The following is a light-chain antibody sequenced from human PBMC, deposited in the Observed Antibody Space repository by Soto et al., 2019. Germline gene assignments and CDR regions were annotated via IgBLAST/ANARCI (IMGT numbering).Light chain of an antibody. CDR3: SSYTSSSTRV. CDR1: SSDVGGYNY. CDR2: EVS. Sequence: QSALTQPASVSGSPGQSITISCPGTSSDVGGYNYVSWYQQHPGKAPKLMIYEVSNRPSGVSNRCSGAKSGNTASLTISGLQAEDEADYYCSSYTSSSTRVVGGGTKLTVL. V-gene: IGLV2-14*01. J-gene: IGLJ2*01.